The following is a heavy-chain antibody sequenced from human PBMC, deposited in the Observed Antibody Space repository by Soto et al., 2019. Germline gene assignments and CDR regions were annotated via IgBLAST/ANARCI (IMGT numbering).Heavy chain of an antibody. CDR1: GYTFTSYD. D-gene: IGHD5-12*01. CDR3: ARTQWLNTENAFNI. CDR2: MNPNSGNT. Sequence: ASVKVSCKASGYTFTSYDINWVRQATGQGLEWMGWMNPNSGNTGYAQKFQGRVTMTRNTSISTAYMELSSLRSEDTAVYYCARTQWLNTENAFNIGGQGKMATVSS. J-gene: IGHJ3*02. V-gene: IGHV1-8*01.